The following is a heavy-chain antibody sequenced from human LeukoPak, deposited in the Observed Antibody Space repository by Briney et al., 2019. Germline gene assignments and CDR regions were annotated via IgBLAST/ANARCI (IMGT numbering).Heavy chain of an antibody. J-gene: IGHJ3*02. V-gene: IGHV2-70*01. D-gene: IGHD4-23*01. Sequence: SGPTLVNPPQTLTLTCTFSGFSLGTGGMCVSWIRQPPGKALEWLSLIDWDDDKYYSTSLKTRLTISKDTSKNQVVLTMTNMDPVDTATYYCARTPVYGGHPDAFDIWGQGTMVTVSS. CDR2: IDWDDDK. CDR1: GFSLGTGGMC. CDR3: ARTPVYGGHPDAFDI.